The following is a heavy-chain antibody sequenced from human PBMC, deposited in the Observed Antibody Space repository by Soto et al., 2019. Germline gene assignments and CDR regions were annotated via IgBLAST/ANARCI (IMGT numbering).Heavy chain of an antibody. Sequence: PGGSLRLSCAASGFTSSNYAMSWVRQAPGKGLEWVSAIRGRGGDTYYADAVKGQFTISRDNSKNTVFLQMSSLKASDTAMYYCARQPYTRPVYYYYGMDVWGQGTTVTVSS. V-gene: IGHV3-23*01. J-gene: IGHJ6*02. CDR2: IRGRGGDT. CDR3: ARQPYTRPVYYYYGMDV. D-gene: IGHD3-16*01. CDR1: GFTSSNYA.